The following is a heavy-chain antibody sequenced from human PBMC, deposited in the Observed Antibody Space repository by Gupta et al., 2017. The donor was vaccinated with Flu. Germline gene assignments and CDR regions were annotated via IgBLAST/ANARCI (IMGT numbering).Heavy chain of an antibody. CDR3: ARGHWDN. V-gene: IGHV3-48*03. CDR1: GFNLMPYD. J-gene: IGHJ4*02. CDR2: ISSRGVT. Sequence: EVQLVESGGGLAQPGGSLRLSCAASGFNLMPYDMSWVRQAPGRGLEWVSFISSRGVTYHTDPVRGRFTISRDNAKNSLYLQMSSLRDEDSAVYYCARGHWDNWGQGTLVTVSS.